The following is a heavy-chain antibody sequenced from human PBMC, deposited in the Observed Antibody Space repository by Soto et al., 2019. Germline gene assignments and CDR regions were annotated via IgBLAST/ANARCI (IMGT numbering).Heavy chain of an antibody. J-gene: IGHJ5*02. CDR3: ARERGCSGGSCYLNWFDP. CDR2: IYYSGST. CDR1: GGSISSYY. V-gene: IGHV4-59*01. D-gene: IGHD2-15*01. Sequence: SETLSLTCTVSGGSISSYYWSWIRQPPGKGLEWIGYIYYSGSTNYNPSLKSRVTISVDTSKNQFSLKLSSVTAADTAVYYCARERGCSGGSCYLNWFDPWGQGTLVTVSS.